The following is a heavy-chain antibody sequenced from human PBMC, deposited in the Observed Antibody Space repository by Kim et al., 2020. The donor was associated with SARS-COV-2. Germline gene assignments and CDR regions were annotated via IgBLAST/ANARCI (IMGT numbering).Heavy chain of an antibody. D-gene: IGHD3-16*02. J-gene: IGHJ2*01. CDR2: INHSGST. V-gene: IGHV4-34*01. CDR1: GGSFSGYY. Sequence: SETLSLTCAVYGGSFSGYYWSWIRQPPGKGLEWIGEINHSGSTNYNPSLKSRVTISVDTSKNQFSLKLSSVTAADTAVYYCAREYYDYVWGSYRPGYFDL. CDR3: AREYYDYVWGSYRPGYFDL.